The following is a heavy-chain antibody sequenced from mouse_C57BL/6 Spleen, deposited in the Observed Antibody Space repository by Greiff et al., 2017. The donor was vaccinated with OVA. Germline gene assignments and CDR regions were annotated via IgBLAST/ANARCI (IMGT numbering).Heavy chain of an antibody. Sequence: VQLQQPGAELVKPGALVKMSCKASGYTFTSYWITWVKQRPGQGLEWIGDIYPGSGSTNYNEKFKSKATLTVDTSSSTAYMQLSSLTSEDSAVYYCARSDYYGNPYWYFDVWGTGTTVTVSS. D-gene: IGHD2-1*01. J-gene: IGHJ1*03. V-gene: IGHV1-55*01. CDR3: ARSDYYGNPYWYFDV. CDR1: GYTFTSYW. CDR2: IYPGSGST.